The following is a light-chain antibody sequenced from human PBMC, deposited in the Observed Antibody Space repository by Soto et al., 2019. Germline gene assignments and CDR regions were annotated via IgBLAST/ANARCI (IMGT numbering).Light chain of an antibody. J-gene: IGKJ5*01. CDR1: QGINSY. V-gene: IGKV1-9*01. CDR3: QRLDNYPIT. CDR2: AAS. Sequence: DIQLTQSPSFLSASVGDRVTITCRASQGINSYLAWYQQKPGKAPKFLIYAASTLQSGVPSRFSGSGSGTEFTLTISSLQPEDFATYYCQRLDNYPITFGQGTRLEIK.